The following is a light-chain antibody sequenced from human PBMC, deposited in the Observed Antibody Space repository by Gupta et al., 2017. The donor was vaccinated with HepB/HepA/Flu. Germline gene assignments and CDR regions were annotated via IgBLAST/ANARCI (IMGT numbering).Light chain of an antibody. CDR1: SSINGSNY. V-gene: IGLV1-47*01. CDR2: RNN. J-gene: IGLJ1*01. Sequence: SALTQPPSASGTPGPRVTSTCSGSSSINGSNYVYWYQQVPGTAPKILIYRNNQRPSGVPDRFSGSKSGTSASLAVSGLLSDDEADYYCATWDDSLSGYVFGNGTNVTVL. CDR3: ATWDDSLSGYV.